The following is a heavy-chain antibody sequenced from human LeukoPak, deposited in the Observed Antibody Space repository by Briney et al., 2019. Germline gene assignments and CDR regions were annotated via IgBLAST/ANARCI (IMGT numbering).Heavy chain of an antibody. CDR2: ISYDGSNK. CDR1: GFTFSSYG. Sequence: PGGSLRLSCAASGFTFSSYGMHWVRQAPGKGLEWVAVISYDGSNKYYADSVKGRFTISRDNSKNTLYLQMNSLRAEDTAVYYCAKAIRGSSGYYSDYWGQGTLVTVSS. V-gene: IGHV3-30*18. CDR3: AKAIRGSSGYYSDY. D-gene: IGHD3-22*01. J-gene: IGHJ4*02.